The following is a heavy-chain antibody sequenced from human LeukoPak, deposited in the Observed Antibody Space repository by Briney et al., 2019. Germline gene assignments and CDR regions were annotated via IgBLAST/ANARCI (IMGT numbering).Heavy chain of an antibody. CDR2: ISAYNGNT. D-gene: IGHD4-23*01. Sequence: APVKVSCKASGYTFTSYGISWVRQAPGQGLEWMGWISAYNGNTNYAQKLQGRVTMTTDTSTSTAYMELRSLRSDDTAVYYCARQYGGNPFDAFDIWGQGTMVTVSS. V-gene: IGHV1-18*01. J-gene: IGHJ3*02. CDR3: ARQYGGNPFDAFDI. CDR1: GYTFTSYG.